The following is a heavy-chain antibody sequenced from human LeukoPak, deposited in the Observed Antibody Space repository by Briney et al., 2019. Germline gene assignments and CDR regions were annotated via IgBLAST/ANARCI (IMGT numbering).Heavy chain of an antibody. V-gene: IGHV3-23*01. CDR1: GFTISNYA. CDR3: ANRGRYYFDY. D-gene: IGHD6-25*01. J-gene: IGHJ4*02. Sequence: GGSLRLSCATSGFTISNYAMSWVRQPPGKGLEWLSTIGSGGGTYYADSVKGRFTISRDNSINTLYLQMNSLRAEDTALYYCANRGRYYFDYWGQGALVTVSS. CDR2: IGSGGGT.